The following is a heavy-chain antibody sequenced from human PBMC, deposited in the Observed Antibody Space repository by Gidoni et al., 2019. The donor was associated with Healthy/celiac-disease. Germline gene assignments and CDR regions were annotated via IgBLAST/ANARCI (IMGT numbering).Heavy chain of an antibody. CDR3: ARDQLPTPHGMDV. Sequence: QVQLVQSGAEVKKPGSSVKVSFKASGGTFSSYTISWVRQAPGQGLEWMGRIIPILGIANYAQKFQGRVTITADKSTSTAYMELSSLRSEDTAVYYCARDQLPTPHGMDVWGQGTTVTVSS. J-gene: IGHJ6*02. CDR2: IIPILGIA. D-gene: IGHD2-2*01. CDR1: GGTFSSYT. V-gene: IGHV1-69*08.